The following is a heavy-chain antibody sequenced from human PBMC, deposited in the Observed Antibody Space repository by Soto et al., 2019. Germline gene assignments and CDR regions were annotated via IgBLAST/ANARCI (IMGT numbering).Heavy chain of an antibody. CDR2: IYHSGST. CDR3: ARGRAYYYDSSGYSFDY. J-gene: IGHJ4*02. V-gene: IGHV4-30-2*01. CDR1: GGSISSGGYS. D-gene: IGHD3-22*01. Sequence: QLQLQESGSGLVKPSQTLSLTCAVSGGSISSGGYSWSWIRQPPGKGLEWIGYIYHSGSTYYNPSLKSRVTISVDRSTNQFSLKLSSVTAADTAVYYCARGRAYYYDSSGYSFDYWGQGTLVTVSS.